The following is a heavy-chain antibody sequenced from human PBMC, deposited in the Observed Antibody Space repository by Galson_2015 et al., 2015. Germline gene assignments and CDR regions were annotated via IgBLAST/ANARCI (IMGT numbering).Heavy chain of an antibody. CDR1: GSTLSKLS. Sequence: SVKVSCKVSGSTLSKLSKHWVRQAPGKGLEWLGGFDPQDGETIYAQRFQGRVSMTEDTSTDTVYMELGSLTSDDTAIYYCAIGAAVIPLGYWGQGTLVTVSS. CDR2: FDPQDGET. CDR3: AIGAAVIPLGY. J-gene: IGHJ4*02. D-gene: IGHD2-21*01. V-gene: IGHV1-24*01.